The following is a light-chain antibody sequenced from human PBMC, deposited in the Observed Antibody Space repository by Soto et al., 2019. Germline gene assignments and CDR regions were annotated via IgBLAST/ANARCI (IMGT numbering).Light chain of an antibody. CDR3: SSYTSSTTLYV. Sequence: QSVLTQPASVSGSPGQSITISCTGTSSDVGGYNYVSWYQQHPGKAPKLMIYEVGNRPSGVSSRFSGSKSGSTASLTISGLQAEDEADYYCSSYTSSTTLYVFGTGTKSPS. CDR1: SSDVGGYNY. J-gene: IGLJ1*01. V-gene: IGLV2-14*01. CDR2: EVG.